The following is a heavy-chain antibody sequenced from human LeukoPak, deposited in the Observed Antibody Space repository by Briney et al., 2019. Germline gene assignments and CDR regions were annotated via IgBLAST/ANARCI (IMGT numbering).Heavy chain of an antibody. V-gene: IGHV4-59*01. CDR1: GGSISSYY. CDR3: ARDKWDSSGQYRLDY. Sequence: SETLSLTCTVSGGSISSYYWSWIRPPPGKGLGWIGYVYYSGSTNYNPSLKSRVSISVDTSRNQFSLTLSSVTAADTAVYYCARDKWDSSGQYRLDYWGQGSLVTVSS. D-gene: IGHD3-22*01. J-gene: IGHJ4*02. CDR2: VYYSGST.